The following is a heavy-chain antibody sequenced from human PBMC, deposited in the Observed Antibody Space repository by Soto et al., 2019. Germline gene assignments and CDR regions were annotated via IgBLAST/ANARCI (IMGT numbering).Heavy chain of an antibody. J-gene: IGHJ4*02. CDR1: GFTFSSYA. Sequence: QVQLVESGGGVVQPGRSLRLSCAASGFTFSSYAMHWVRQAPGKGLEWVAVISYDGSNKYYADSVKGRFTIARDNSKNTLYLQMNSLRAEDTAVYYCARPSYSGSYYDGDYWGQGTLFTVSS. D-gene: IGHD1-26*01. CDR2: ISYDGSNK. CDR3: ARPSYSGSYYDGDY. V-gene: IGHV3-30-3*01.